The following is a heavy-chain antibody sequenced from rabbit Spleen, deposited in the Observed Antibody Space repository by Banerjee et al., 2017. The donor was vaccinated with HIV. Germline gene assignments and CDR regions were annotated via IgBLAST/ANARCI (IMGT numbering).Heavy chain of an antibody. CDR1: GVSFNDKDV. D-gene: IGHD2-1*01. J-gene: IGHJ4*01. CDR2: IDPLFGIT. V-gene: IGHV1S45*01. Sequence: QEQLEESGGGLVKPEGSLTLTCKASGVSFNDKDVMCWVRQAPGKGLEWIGYIDPLFGITYYANWAKGRFTISKTSSTTVTLQMTSLTAADTATYFCARGSATMTMVITGYYLNLWGPGTLVTVS. CDR3: ARGSATMTMVITGYYLNL.